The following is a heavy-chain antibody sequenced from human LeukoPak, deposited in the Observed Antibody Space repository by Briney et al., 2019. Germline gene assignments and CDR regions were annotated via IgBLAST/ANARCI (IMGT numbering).Heavy chain of an antibody. D-gene: IGHD4-23*01. CDR3: AKLDIPLEGGNSYYYYGMDV. Sequence: GGSLRLSCAASGFTFSSYGMHWVRQAPGKGLEWVAVISYDGSNKYYADSVKGRFTISRDNSKNTLYLQMNSLRAEDTAVCYCAKLDIPLEGGNSYYYYGMDVWGQGTTVTVSS. CDR2: ISYDGSNK. CDR1: GFTFSSYG. J-gene: IGHJ6*02. V-gene: IGHV3-30*18.